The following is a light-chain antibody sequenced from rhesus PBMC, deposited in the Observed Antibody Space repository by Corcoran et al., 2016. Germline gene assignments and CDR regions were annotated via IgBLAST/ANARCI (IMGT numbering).Light chain of an antibody. J-gene: IGKJ2*01. CDR3: QQYDDLPYS. Sequence: DIQMTQSPSSLSASVGDKVTITCHASQDIAGWLAWYQQKPGKAPMPLIYSASSLQSGVPSRFSGSGSGTDYSLTISSLQPEDFATYHCQQYDDLPYSFGQGTKVEIK. CDR1: QDIAGW. V-gene: IGKV1-19*01. CDR2: SAS.